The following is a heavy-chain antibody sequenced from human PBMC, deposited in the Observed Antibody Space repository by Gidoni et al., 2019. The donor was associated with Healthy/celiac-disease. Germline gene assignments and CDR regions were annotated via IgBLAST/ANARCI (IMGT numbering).Heavy chain of an antibody. J-gene: IGHJ6*02. V-gene: IGHV4-39*01. D-gene: IGHD1-26*01. CDR3: ARHRESGDYYYYYGMDV. CDR2: IYYSGST. CDR1: GGSISSSSYY. Sequence: QLQLQESGPGLVKPSETLSLTCTVAGGSISSSSYYWGWIRQPPGKGLAWIGSIYYSGSTYYNPSLKSRVTISVDTSKNQFSLKLSSVTAADTAVYYCARHRESGDYYYYYGMDVWGQGTTVTVSS.